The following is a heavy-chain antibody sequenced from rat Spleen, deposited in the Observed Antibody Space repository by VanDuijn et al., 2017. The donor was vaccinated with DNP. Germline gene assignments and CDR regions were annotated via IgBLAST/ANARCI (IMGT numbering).Heavy chain of an antibody. Sequence: EVQLVESGGDLVQPGRSLKLFCAASGFTFSDYYMAWIRQAPTMGLEWVAYIRYDGGSTKYGDSVKGRFKISRDNAKNTLYLQMSSLRSEDMATYYCARWNSGHFDYWGQGVMVPVSS. CDR1: GFTFSDYY. D-gene: IGHD4-3*01. J-gene: IGHJ2*01. CDR2: IRYDGGST. CDR3: ARWNSGHFDY. V-gene: IGHV5-22*01.